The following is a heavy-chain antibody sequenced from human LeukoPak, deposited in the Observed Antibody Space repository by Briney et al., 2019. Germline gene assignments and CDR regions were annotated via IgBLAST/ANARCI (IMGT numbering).Heavy chain of an antibody. Sequence: GGSLRLSCAASGFTVSSNYMSWVRQAPGKGLEWVSVIYSGGSTYYADSVKGRFTISRDNSKNTLYLQMNSLRAADTAVYYCAKAGYYDSSVCSDYWGQGTLVTVSS. CDR3: AKAGYYDSSVCSDY. J-gene: IGHJ4*02. CDR1: GFTVSSNY. CDR2: IYSGGST. V-gene: IGHV3-66*01. D-gene: IGHD3-22*01.